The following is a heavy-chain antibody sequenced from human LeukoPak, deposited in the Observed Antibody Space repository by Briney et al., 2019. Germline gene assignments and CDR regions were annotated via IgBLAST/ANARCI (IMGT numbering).Heavy chain of an antibody. CDR1: GFTVSSKY. J-gene: IGHJ5*02. D-gene: IGHD3-10*01. V-gene: IGHV3-66*01. CDR3: ARSGHRSRWFGESTNWFDP. CDR2: IYRGCST. Sequence: GGSLRLSCAASGFTVSSKYVRWVRQAPGKGVEGVLVIYRGCSTYYADSVNGRFTISRDNSKNPLYLQMSSLRAEDTAVYYCARSGHRSRWFGESTNWFDPWGQGTLVTVSS.